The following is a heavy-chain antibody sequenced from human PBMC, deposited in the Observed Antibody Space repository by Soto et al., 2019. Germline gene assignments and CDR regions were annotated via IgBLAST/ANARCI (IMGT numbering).Heavy chain of an antibody. Sequence: HPGGSLRLSCTASGFMFNNYWMTWVRQAPGKGLEWVANIKQDGTEKYYVDYVKGRFTVSRDNAKNAVFLQMTSLRVEDTALYYCARDKVVVVPAAIIAFDIWGQGTMVTVS. CDR3: ARDKVVVVPAAIIAFDI. CDR2: IKQDGTEK. J-gene: IGHJ3*02. D-gene: IGHD2-2*01. CDR1: GFMFNNYW. V-gene: IGHV3-7*01.